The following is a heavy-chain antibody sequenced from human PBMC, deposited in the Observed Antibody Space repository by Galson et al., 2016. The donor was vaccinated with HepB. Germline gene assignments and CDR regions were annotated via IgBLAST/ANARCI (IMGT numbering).Heavy chain of an antibody. CDR2: VYYSGST. D-gene: IGHD5-12*01. CDR1: GDSIISTSYY. CDR3: ARHSIQWGYFDY. Sequence: LSLTCTVSGDSIISTSYYWGWVRQPPGKGLEWIATVYYSGSTYYNPSLKSRVTISVDTSKNDFSLQMTSVTAADTAIYYCARHSIQWGYFDYWGQGNLVTVSS. J-gene: IGHJ4*02. V-gene: IGHV4-39*01.